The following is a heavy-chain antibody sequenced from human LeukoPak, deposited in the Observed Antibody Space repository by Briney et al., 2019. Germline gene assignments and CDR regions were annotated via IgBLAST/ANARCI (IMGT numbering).Heavy chain of an antibody. Sequence: SVKVSCKASGFTFTNSAVQWVRQARGQRLEWIGWIIVGSGNTNYAQKVQERVTITRDMSTNIAYMELTSLGSEDTAVYYCAAEIYGGNSDCCSFDIWGQGTMATVSS. V-gene: IGHV1-58*01. J-gene: IGHJ3*02. CDR2: IIVGSGNT. D-gene: IGHD4-23*01. CDR1: GFTFTNSA. CDR3: AAEIYGGNSDCCSFDI.